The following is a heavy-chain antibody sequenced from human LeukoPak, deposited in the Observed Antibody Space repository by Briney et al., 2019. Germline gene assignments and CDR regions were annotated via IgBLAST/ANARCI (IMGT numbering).Heavy chain of an antibody. D-gene: IGHD3-22*01. CDR1: GGSISSSHSY. Sequence: SETLSLTCTVSGGSISSSHSYWGWIRQPPGKGLEWIGTIYYSGSTYYSPSLKSRLNISVDTSKTQFSLKLTSVTAADTAVYYCARRGYYDSSGYYGRGMDVWGKGTTVTVSS. J-gene: IGHJ6*03. CDR2: IYYSGST. CDR3: ARRGYYDSSGYYGRGMDV. V-gene: IGHV4-39*01.